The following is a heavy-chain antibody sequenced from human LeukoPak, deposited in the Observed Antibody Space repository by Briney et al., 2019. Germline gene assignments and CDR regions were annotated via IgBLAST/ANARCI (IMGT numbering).Heavy chain of an antibody. CDR3: AKDRRAGSYDY. V-gene: IGHV3-23*01. J-gene: IGHJ4*02. Sequence: GGTLRLSCAASGFTFSRNGMTWVRQAPGKGLEWVSAISGSGGNTYYADSVKGRFTISRDNSKNTLYLQMNSLRAEDTAVYYCAKDRRAGSYDYWGQGTLVTVSS. CDR2: ISGSGGNT. D-gene: IGHD3-10*01. CDR1: GFTFSRNG.